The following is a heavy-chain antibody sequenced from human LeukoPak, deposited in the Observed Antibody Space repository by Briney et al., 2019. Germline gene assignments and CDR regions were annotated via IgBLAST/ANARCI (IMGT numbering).Heavy chain of an antibody. CDR3: AKDQKTTVTTSLAS. CDR2: ISGSGGST. Sequence: GGSLRLSCAASGFTFSSYAMGWVRQAPGKGLEWVSAISGSGGSTYYADSVKGRFTISRDNSKNTLYLQMNSLRTEDTAVYYCAKDQKTTVTTSLASWGQGTLVTVSS. J-gene: IGHJ5*01. V-gene: IGHV3-23*01. D-gene: IGHD4-17*01. CDR1: GFTFSSYA.